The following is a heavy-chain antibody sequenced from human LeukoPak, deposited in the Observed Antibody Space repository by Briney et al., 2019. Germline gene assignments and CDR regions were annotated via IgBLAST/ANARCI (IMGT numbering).Heavy chain of an antibody. V-gene: IGHV3-23*01. Sequence: GGSLRLSCAASGFTFSSYAMSWVRQAPGKGLEWVSAISGSGGGTYYPDSLKGRFTVSRDNSKNTLYLQLDSLRAEDTAVYYCAKDRGVEDDAFDIWGQGTMVTVSS. CDR1: GFTFSSYA. D-gene: IGHD3-10*01. J-gene: IGHJ3*02. CDR2: ISGSGGGT. CDR3: AKDRGVEDDAFDI.